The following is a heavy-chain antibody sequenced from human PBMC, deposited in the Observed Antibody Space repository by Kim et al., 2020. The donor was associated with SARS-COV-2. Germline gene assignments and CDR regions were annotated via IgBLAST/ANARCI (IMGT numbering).Heavy chain of an antibody. D-gene: IGHD3-22*01. CDR3: AKVPYYDSSGYPDEGMDV. CDR1: GFTFSSYA. V-gene: IGHV3-23*01. Sequence: GGSLRLSCAASGFTFSSYAMSWVRQAPGKGLEWVSAISGSGGSTYYADSVKGRFTISRDNSKNTLYLQMNSLRAEDTAVYYCAKVPYYDSSGYPDEGMDVWGHGTTVTVTS. CDR2: ISGSGGST. J-gene: IGHJ6*01.